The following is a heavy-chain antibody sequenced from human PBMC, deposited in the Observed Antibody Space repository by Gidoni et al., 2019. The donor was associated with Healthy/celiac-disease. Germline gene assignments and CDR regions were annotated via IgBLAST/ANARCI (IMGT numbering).Heavy chain of an antibody. Sequence: QVQLVESGGGVVQPGRSLRLYCAASGFTFSSYGMHWVRQAPGKGLEWVAVISYDGSNKYYADSVKGRFTISRDNSKNTLYLQMNSLRAEDTAVYYCASEVGVNFDYWGQGTLVTVSS. J-gene: IGHJ4*02. V-gene: IGHV3-30*03. CDR1: GFTFSSYG. D-gene: IGHD3-10*01. CDR3: ASEVGVNFDY. CDR2: ISYDGSNK.